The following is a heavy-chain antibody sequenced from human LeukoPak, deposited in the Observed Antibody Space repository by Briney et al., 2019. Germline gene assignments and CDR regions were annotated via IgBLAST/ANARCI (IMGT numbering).Heavy chain of an antibody. D-gene: IGHD6-19*01. V-gene: IGHV3-33*08. J-gene: IGHJ4*02. CDR2: IWYDGSNK. CDR1: GFTISTYW. Sequence: GGSLRLSCAASGFTISTYWMSWVRQSPGKGLEWVAVIWYDGSNKYYADSVKGRFTISRDNSKNTLYLQMNSLRAEDTAVYYCARVRGSGQGLDYWGQGTLVTVSS. CDR3: ARVRGSGQGLDY.